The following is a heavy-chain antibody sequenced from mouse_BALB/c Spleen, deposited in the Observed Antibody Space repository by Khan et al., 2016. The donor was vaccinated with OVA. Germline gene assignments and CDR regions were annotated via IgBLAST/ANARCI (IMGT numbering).Heavy chain of an antibody. CDR3: ASGGYWYIAV. D-gene: IGHD1-1*02. Sequence: QVQLKQSGPELKKPGETVKISCKASGYSFTNYGMNWVKQAPGKGLKWMGWINTYTGEPTYVDDFKGRFAFSLETSASTAYLQINNLRNEGTATYFCASGGYWYIAVWGAGTTVTVSS. CDR1: GYSFTNYG. CDR2: INTYTGEP. J-gene: IGHJ1*01. V-gene: IGHV9-3-1*01.